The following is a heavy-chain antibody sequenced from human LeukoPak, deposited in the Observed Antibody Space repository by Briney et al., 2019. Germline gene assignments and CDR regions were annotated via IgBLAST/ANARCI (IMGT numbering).Heavy chain of an antibody. V-gene: IGHV1-18*01. D-gene: IGHD3-10*01. J-gene: IGHJ5*02. CDR3: ARSLRWFGELWGKWFDP. CDR2: ISAYNGNT. CDR1: GYTFTSYG. Sequence: ASVKVSCKASGYTFTSYGISWVRQAPGQGLEWMGWISAYNGNTNYAQKLQGRVTMTTDTSTSTAYMELRSLRSDDTAVYYCARSLRWFGELWGKWFDPWGQGTLVTVSS.